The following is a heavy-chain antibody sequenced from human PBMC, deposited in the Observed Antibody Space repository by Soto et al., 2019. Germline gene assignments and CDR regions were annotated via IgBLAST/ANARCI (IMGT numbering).Heavy chain of an antibody. CDR2: INPFDGSR. J-gene: IGHJ6*02. D-gene: IGHD3-3*01. CDR1: GYIFTSYY. CDR3: ARDQGITTFGVYSMYYYGMDV. V-gene: IGHV1-46*01. Sequence: ASVKVSCKASGYIFTSYYLHWVRQAPGQGLEWMGWINPFDGSRMFAQSFQGRVTFTRDTSTSTVYMELSGLRSDDTAVYYCARDQGITTFGVYSMYYYGMDVWGQGTTVTVSS.